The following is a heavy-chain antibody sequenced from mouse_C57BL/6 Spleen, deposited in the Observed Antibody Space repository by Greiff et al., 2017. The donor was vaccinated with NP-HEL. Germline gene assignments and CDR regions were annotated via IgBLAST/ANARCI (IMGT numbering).Heavy chain of an antibody. CDR3: ARYPAYYGSSHWYFDV. J-gene: IGHJ1*03. CDR2: IRNKANGYTT. D-gene: IGHD1-1*01. CDR1: GFTFTDYY. V-gene: IGHV7-3*01. Sequence: EVQRVESGGGLVQPGGSLSLSCAASGFTFTDYYMSWVRQPPGKALEWLGFIRNKANGYTTEYSASVKGRFTISRDNSQSILYLQMNALRAEDSATYYCARYPAYYGSSHWYFDVWGTGTTVTVSS.